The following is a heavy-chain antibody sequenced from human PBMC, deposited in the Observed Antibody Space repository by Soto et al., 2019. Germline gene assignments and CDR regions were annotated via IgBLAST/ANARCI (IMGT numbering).Heavy chain of an antibody. D-gene: IGHD3-22*01. CDR3: AGGAYYYDSSGYYYYYYGMDV. J-gene: IGHJ6*02. Sequence: SETLSLTCAVYGGSFSGYYWSWIRQPPGKGLEWIGEINHSGSTNYNPSIKSRVTISVDTSKNQFSLKLSSVTAADTAVYYCAGGAYYYDSSGYYYYYYGMDVWGQGTTVTVSS. CDR1: GGSFSGYY. CDR2: INHSGST. V-gene: IGHV4-34*01.